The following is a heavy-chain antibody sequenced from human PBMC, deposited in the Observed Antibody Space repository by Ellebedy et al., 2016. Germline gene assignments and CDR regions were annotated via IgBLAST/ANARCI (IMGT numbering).Heavy chain of an antibody. D-gene: IGHD3-16*01. CDR1: GFSFRSYW. J-gene: IGHJ4*02. CDR2: IDNDGTNS. CDR3: AKWGSISHQYLDS. Sequence: GESLKISCGASGFSFRSYWMHWVRQAPGKGLMWVSRIDNDGTNSIYADSVKGRFTSSRDNGKNTVYLQMNNLRPEDTGVYYCAKWGSISHQYLDSWGQGALVTVSS. V-gene: IGHV3-74*01.